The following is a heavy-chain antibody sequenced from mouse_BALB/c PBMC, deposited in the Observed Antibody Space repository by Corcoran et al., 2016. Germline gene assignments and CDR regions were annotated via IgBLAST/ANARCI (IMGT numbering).Heavy chain of an antibody. CDR3: ASTVVTRYFDV. Sequence: EVQLQQSWAELVRPGALVKLSCKASGFNIKDYYMHWVKQRPEQGLEWIGWIDPENGNTIYDPKFQGKASITADTSSNTAYLQLSSLTSEDTAVYYCASTVVTRYFDVWGAGTTVTVSS. J-gene: IGHJ1*01. V-gene: IGHV14-1*02. CDR1: GFNIKDYY. D-gene: IGHD1-1*01. CDR2: IDPENGNT.